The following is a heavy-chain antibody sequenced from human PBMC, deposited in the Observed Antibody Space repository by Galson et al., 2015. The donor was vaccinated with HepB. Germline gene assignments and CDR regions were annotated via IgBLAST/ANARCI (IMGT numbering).Heavy chain of an antibody. CDR2: MFYSGST. J-gene: IGHJ4*02. CDR1: GVSVSRGPNY. V-gene: IGHV4-61*01. D-gene: IGHD5-24*01. CDR3: ARDWMAWHFGY. Sequence: SETLSLTCTVSGVSVSRGPNYWSWIRQPPGKGLEWIGYMFYSGSTNYNPSLESRVTISVDTSKNQFSLKLTSVTAADTAVYYCARDWMAWHFGYWGQGALVTVS.